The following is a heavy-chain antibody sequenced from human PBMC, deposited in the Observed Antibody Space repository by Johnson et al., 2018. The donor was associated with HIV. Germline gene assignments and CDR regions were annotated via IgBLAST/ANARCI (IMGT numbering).Heavy chain of an antibody. Sequence: QVQLVESGGGVVQPGRSLRLSCAASGFTFSSYAMHLVRQAPGKGLEWVAVISYDGSNKYYADSVKGRFTISRDNSKNTLYLQMNSLRAEDTAVYYCARDSSRGRIVGAHDAFDIWGQGTMVTVSS. CDR3: ARDSSRGRIVGAHDAFDI. CDR1: GFTFSSYA. D-gene: IGHD1-26*01. J-gene: IGHJ3*02. CDR2: ISYDGSNK. V-gene: IGHV3-30*04.